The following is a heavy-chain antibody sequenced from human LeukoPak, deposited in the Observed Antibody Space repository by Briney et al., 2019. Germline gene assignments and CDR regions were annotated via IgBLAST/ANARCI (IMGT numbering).Heavy chain of an antibody. CDR1: GYTFTGYY. J-gene: IGHJ1*01. CDR3: AREGSGWYMDFQH. Sequence: ASVKVSCKASGYTFTGYYMHWVRQAPGQGLEWMGWLNPNSGGTNYAQKFQGRVTMTRDTSISTAYMELSRLRSDDTAVYYCAREGSGWYMDFQHWGQGTLVTVSS. D-gene: IGHD6-19*01. CDR2: LNPNSGGT. V-gene: IGHV1-2*02.